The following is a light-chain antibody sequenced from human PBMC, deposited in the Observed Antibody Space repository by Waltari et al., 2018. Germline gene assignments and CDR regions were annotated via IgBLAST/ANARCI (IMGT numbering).Light chain of an antibody. Sequence: DIVMTQSPATLSVSPGERATPSCRASQRVSSNLAWYQQRPGQPPRLLIYGASTRATGIPARFSGSGSGTEFTLTISSLQSEDFAVYYCQQYNNWRTFGQGTKVEIK. J-gene: IGKJ1*01. CDR3: QQYNNWRT. CDR1: QRVSSN. V-gene: IGKV3-15*01. CDR2: GAS.